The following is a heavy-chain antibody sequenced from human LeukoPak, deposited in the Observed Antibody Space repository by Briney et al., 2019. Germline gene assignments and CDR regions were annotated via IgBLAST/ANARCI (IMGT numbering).Heavy chain of an antibody. D-gene: IGHD1-26*01. CDR2: IRSKAYGGTT. J-gene: IGHJ4*02. Sequence: GGSLRLSCTASGFTFGDYAMSWVRQAPGKGLEWVGFIRSKAYGGTTEYAASVKGRFTISRDDSKSIAYLQMNSLKTEDTAVYYCTRDDYYVGDYFDYWGQGTLVTVSS. CDR3: TRDDYYVGDYFDY. V-gene: IGHV3-49*04. CDR1: GFTFGDYA.